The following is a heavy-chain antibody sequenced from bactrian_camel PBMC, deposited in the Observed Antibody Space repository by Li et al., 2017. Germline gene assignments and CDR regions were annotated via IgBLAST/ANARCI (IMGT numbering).Heavy chain of an antibody. CDR2: IDSDGST. D-gene: IGHD6*01. CDR3: ASDRQGGSWPWDFGY. V-gene: IGHV3S53*01. J-gene: IGHJ6*01. CDR1: GAPYSFSP. Sequence: HVQLVESGGGSVQAGGSLRLSCAASGAPYSFSPMGWFRQAPGEAREGVAAIDSDGSTSYADSVKGRFTISKDNAKNTVYLQMNSLKPEDTAVYYCASDRQGGSWPWDFGYWGQGTQVTVS.